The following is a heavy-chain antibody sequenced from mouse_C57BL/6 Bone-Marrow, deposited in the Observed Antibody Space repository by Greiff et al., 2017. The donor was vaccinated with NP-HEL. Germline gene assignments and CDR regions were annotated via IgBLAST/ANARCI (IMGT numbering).Heavy chain of an antibody. CDR1: GFTFNTYA. V-gene: IGHV10-3*01. CDR2: IRSKSSNYAT. CDR3: VRVGDYDYRYWYFDV. Sequence: GGGLVQPKGSLKLSCAASGFTFNTYAMHWVRQAPGKGLEWVARIRSKSSNYATYYADSVKDRFTISRDDSQSMLYLQMNNLKTEDTARYYCVRVGDYDYRYWYFDVWGTGTTVTVSS. D-gene: IGHD2-4*01. J-gene: IGHJ1*03.